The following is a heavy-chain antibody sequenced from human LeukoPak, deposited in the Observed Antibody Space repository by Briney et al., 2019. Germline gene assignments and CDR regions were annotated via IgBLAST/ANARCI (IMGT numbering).Heavy chain of an antibody. D-gene: IGHD1-26*01. CDR1: AYSFTSYW. J-gene: IGHJ4*02. V-gene: IGHV5-51*01. Sequence: PAESLKISCKGSAYSFTSYWIGWVRQMPGKGLEWMGIIYPGDSGTRYSPSFQGQVTISADKSVSTAYLQWSTLKASDTAMYYCARHLVGATPPFYYWGQGTLVTVSS. CDR3: ARHLVGATPPFYY. CDR2: IYPGDSGT.